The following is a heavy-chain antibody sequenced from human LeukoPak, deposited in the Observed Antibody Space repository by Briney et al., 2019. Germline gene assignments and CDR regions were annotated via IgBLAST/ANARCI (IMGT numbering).Heavy chain of an antibody. V-gene: IGHV1-18*01. CDR2: ISAYNGNT. CDR1: GYTFTSYG. D-gene: IGHD2-15*01. Sequence: ASVKVSCKASGYTFTSYGISWVRQAPGQGLEWMGWISAYNGNTNYAQKLHGRVTMTTDTSTSTAYMELRSLRSDDTAVYYCAIGYCSGGSCSNNWFDPWGQGTLVTVSS. CDR3: AIGYCSGGSCSNNWFDP. J-gene: IGHJ5*02.